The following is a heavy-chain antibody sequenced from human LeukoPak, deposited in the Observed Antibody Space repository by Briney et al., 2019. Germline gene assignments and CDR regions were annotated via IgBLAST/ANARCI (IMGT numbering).Heavy chain of an antibody. D-gene: IGHD5-18*01. Sequence: KSSETLSLTCSVSGASITSYRWGWVRQSPGKGLECIGDIYYSGSTNYTGRTNYNPSLKSRVTISVDTSKNQFSLRLSSVTAADTAVYYCASLSHRYSYGYTYYFDYWGQGTLVTVSS. CDR1: GASITSYR. J-gene: IGHJ4*02. CDR3: ASLSHRYSYGYTYYFDY. V-gene: IGHV4-59*08. CDR2: IYYSGSTNYTGRT.